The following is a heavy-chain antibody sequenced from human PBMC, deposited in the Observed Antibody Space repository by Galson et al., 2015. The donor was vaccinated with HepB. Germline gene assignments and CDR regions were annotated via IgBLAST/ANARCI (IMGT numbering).Heavy chain of an antibody. CDR3: ARDESDIGADIVVVPAAIEA. V-gene: IGHV3-33*05. Sequence: ISYDGSDKNYADSVKGRFTISRDNAQNSLYLQMNSLRAEDTAVYYCARDESDIGADIVVVPAAIEAWGQGTLVIVSS. CDR2: ISYDGSDK. J-gene: IGHJ5*02. D-gene: IGHD2-2*02.